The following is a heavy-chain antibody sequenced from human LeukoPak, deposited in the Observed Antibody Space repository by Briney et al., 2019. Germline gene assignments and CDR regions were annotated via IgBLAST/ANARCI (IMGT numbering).Heavy chain of an antibody. V-gene: IGHV4-30-4*08. J-gene: IGHJ4*02. Sequence: SQTLSLTCTVSGGSISSGDYYWSWIRQPPGKGLEWIGYIYYSGSTYYNPSLKSRVTISVDTSKNQFSLKLSSVTAADTAVYYCARSSQTVAGYYFDYWGQGTLVTVSS. CDR2: IYYSGST. CDR3: ARSSQTVAGYYFDY. D-gene: IGHD6-19*01. CDR1: GGSISSGDYY.